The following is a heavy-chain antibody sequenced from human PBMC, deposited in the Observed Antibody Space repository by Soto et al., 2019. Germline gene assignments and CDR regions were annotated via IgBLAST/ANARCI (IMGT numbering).Heavy chain of an antibody. J-gene: IGHJ3*02. D-gene: IGHD6-13*01. Sequence: GGSLRLSCAASGFTFSSYGMHWVRQAPGKGLEWVAVIWYDGSNKYYADSVKGRFTISRDNSKNTLYLQMNSLRAEDTAVYYCARDPWGAAAVGFGAFDIWGQGTMVTVSS. V-gene: IGHV3-33*01. CDR2: IWYDGSNK. CDR1: GFTFSSYG. CDR3: ARDPWGAAAVGFGAFDI.